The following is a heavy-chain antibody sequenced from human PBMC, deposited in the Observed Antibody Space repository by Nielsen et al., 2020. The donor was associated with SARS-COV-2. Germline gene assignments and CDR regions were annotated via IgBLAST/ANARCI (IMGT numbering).Heavy chain of an antibody. Sequence: ASVKVSCKASGYTFTSFDINWVRQAPRQGLEWMGWMNPNNGNTGYAHKFRGRVTMTRSTSTTTAYMELSSLRSEDTAVYFCARGNCSGTTCYGLDYWGQGTLVSVSS. V-gene: IGHV1-8*01. CDR2: MNPNNGNT. J-gene: IGHJ4*02. CDR1: GYTFTSFD. D-gene: IGHD2-15*01. CDR3: ARGNCSGTTCYGLDY.